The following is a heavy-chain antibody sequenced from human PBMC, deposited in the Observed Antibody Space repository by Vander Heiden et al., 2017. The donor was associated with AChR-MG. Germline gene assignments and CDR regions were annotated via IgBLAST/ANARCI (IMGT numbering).Heavy chain of an antibody. Sequence: QVQLVESGGGVVQPGRSLRLSCAASGFTFSSYGMHWVRQAPGKGLEWVAVIWYDGSKKYYADSVKGRFTISRDNSKNTLYLQMNSLRAEDTAVYYCARATGTIYYYYYYYMDVWGKGTTVTVSS. CDR3: ARATGTIYYYYYYYMDV. J-gene: IGHJ6*03. CDR2: IWYDGSKK. V-gene: IGHV3-33*01. CDR1: GFTFSSYG. D-gene: IGHD1-7*01.